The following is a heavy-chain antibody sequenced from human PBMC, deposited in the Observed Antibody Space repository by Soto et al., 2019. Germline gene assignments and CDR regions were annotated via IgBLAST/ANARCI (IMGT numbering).Heavy chain of an antibody. J-gene: IGHJ4*02. CDR2: ISTYNSNT. CDR1: GYTLTNYG. V-gene: IGHV1-18*04. CDR3: ARDERDSCSGGDCFYFDY. D-gene: IGHD2-21*02. Sequence: QVQLVQSGGEVKKPGASVKVSCKASGYTLTNYGILWVRQAPGQGLEWLGWISTYNSNTNSALRLQGRLTMTTDTSKSTPYMEMTSLTSDDTAVYYCARDERDSCSGGDCFYFDYWGQGTLVTVSS.